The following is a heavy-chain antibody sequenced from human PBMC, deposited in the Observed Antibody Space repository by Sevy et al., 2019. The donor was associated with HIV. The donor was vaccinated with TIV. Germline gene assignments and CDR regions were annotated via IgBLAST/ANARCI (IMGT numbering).Heavy chain of an antibody. CDR1: GFTFSSYW. V-gene: IGHV3-7*01. D-gene: IGHD3-22*01. Sequence: GGSLRLSCAASGFTFSSYWMSWVRQAPGKGLEWVANIKQDGSEKYYVDSVKGRFTISRDNGKNSLYLQMNSLRAEDTAVYYCARDSSGYYSNYYYYGMDVWGQGTTVTVSS. CDR2: IKQDGSEK. CDR3: ARDSSGYYSNYYYYGMDV. J-gene: IGHJ6*02.